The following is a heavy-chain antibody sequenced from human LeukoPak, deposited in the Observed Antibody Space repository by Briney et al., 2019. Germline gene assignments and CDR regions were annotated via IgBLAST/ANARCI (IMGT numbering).Heavy chain of an antibody. CDR3: ARDGSSSGSYYYYYYMDA. D-gene: IGHD1-26*01. Sequence: GGSLQLSCTASGFTFGDYGMSWVRQAPGKGLEWVSSISSSSSYIYYADSVKGRFTISRDNAKNSLYLQMNSLRAEDTAVYYCARDGSSSGSYYYYYYMDAWGKRTTVTVSS. CDR1: GFTFGDYG. J-gene: IGHJ6*03. V-gene: IGHV3-21*01. CDR2: ISSSSSYI.